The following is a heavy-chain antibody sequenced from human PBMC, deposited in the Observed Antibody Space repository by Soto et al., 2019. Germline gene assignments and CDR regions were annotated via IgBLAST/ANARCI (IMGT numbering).Heavy chain of an antibody. CDR2: ISPILGIA. CDR3: ARVDYGDGAAFDI. CDR1: GGTFSSYT. D-gene: IGHD4-17*01. V-gene: IGHV1-69*02. J-gene: IGHJ3*02. Sequence: QVQLVQSGAEVKKPGSSVKVSCKASGGTFSSYTISWVRQAPGQGLEWMGRISPILGIAYYAQKFQGRVPITADKSTSTAYMKLSSLRSEDTAVYYCARVDYGDGAAFDIWGQGTMVTVSS.